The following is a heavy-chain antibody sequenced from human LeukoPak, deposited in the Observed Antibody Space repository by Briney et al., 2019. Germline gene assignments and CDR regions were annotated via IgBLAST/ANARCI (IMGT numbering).Heavy chain of an antibody. D-gene: IGHD5-12*01. CDR1: GGSISSYY. Sequence: PSETLSLTCTVSGGSISSYYWSWIRQPPGKELEWIGYISSGGSTNYNPSPKSRVTISIDTSKNQFSLKLTSATAADTAVYYCARGDDYKSTLFDYWGQGTLVTVSS. J-gene: IGHJ4*02. V-gene: IGHV4-59*01. CDR3: ARGDDYKSTLFDY. CDR2: ISSGGST.